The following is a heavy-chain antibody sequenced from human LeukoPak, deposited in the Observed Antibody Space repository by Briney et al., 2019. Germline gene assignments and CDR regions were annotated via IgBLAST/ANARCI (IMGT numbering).Heavy chain of an antibody. D-gene: IGHD1-26*01. V-gene: IGHV4-59*01. CDR1: GGSISSYY. CDR2: IYYSGST. Sequence: TXXVXGGSISSYYWSWIRQPPGTGLEWIGYIYYSGSTNYNPSLKSRVTISVDTSKNQFSLKLSSVTAADTAVYYCXXGLXYXXXXXGYWGXXTXVTASS. CDR3: XXGLXYXXXXXGY. J-gene: IGHJ4*02.